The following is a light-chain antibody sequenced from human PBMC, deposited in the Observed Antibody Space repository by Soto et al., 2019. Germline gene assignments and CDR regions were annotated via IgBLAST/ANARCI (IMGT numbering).Light chain of an antibody. CDR3: HQYNSYVYT. CDR2: KAS. CDR1: QSISSW. V-gene: IGKV1-5*03. Sequence: DIQMTQSPSTLSASVGDRVTITCRASQSISSWLAWYQQKPGKAPKLLIYKASSLESGVPSRFSGSGSGTEFTLTIRSLQPDDFATYCCHQYNSYVYTFGQGTKLQIK. J-gene: IGKJ2*01.